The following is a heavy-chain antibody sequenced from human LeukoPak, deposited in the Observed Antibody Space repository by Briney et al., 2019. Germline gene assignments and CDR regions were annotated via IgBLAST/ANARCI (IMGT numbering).Heavy chain of an antibody. CDR2: IYSGGST. CDR1: GFTVSSNY. J-gene: IGHJ6*02. CDR3: ARDTGTTYYYGSGSSDGMDV. V-gene: IGHV3-66*01. Sequence: PGGSLRLSCAASGFTVSSNYMSWVRQAPGKGLEWVSVIYSGGSTYYADSVKGRFTISRDNSKHTLYLQMNSLRAEDTAVYYCARDTGTTYYYGSGSSDGMDVWGQGTTVTVSS. D-gene: IGHD3-10*01.